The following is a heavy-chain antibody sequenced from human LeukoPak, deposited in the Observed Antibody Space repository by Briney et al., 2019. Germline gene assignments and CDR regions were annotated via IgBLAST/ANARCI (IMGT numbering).Heavy chain of an antibody. D-gene: IGHD2-2*01. CDR1: GYTFTGYY. CDR3: ARAHVPAASDAFDI. V-gene: IGHV1-2*02. J-gene: IGHJ3*02. Sequence: ASVKVSCKASGYTFTGYYMHWVRQAPGQGLEWMGWINPNSGGTNYAQKFQGRVTMTRDTSISTAYMELSRLRSDDTAVYYCARAHVPAASDAFDIWGQGTMVTVSS. CDR2: INPNSGGT.